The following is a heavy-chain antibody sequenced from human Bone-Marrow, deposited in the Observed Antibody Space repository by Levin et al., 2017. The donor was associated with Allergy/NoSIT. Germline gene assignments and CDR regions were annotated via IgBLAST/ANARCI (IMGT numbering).Heavy chain of an antibody. CDR1: GYTFTSYG. J-gene: IGHJ4*02. D-gene: IGHD2-21*02. V-gene: IGHV1-18*01. CDR3: ARDFRSVVVTATIGYY. Sequence: AASVKVSCKASGYTFTSYGISWVRQAPGQGLEWMGWISAYNGNTNYAQKLQGRVTMTTDTSTSTAYMELRSLRSDDTAVYYCARDFRSVVVTATIGYYWGQGTLVTVSS. CDR2: ISAYNGNT.